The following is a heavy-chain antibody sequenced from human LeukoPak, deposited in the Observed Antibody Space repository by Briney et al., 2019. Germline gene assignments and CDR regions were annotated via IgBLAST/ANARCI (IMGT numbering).Heavy chain of an antibody. J-gene: IGHJ3*02. CDR3: ARGSRFGVVERDAFDI. Sequence: PGGSLRLSCAASGFTFSRYSMNWVRQAPGKGLEWVSSISISSNYIYYTDSLKGRFTISRDNAKNSLYLQMNSLRAEDTAVSYCARGSRFGVVERDAFDIWGQGTMVTVSS. CDR2: ISISSNYI. CDR1: GFTFSRYS. D-gene: IGHD3-3*01. V-gene: IGHV3-21*01.